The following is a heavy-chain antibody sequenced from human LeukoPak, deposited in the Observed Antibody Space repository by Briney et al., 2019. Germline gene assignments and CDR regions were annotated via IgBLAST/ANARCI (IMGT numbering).Heavy chain of an antibody. D-gene: IGHD3/OR15-3a*01. CDR1: GDSVSSNSAA. CDR3: ARGGLPLNWFDP. CDR2: TYYRSKWYN. V-gene: IGHV6-1*01. Sequence: SQTLSLTCVISGDSVSSNSAAWNWIRQSPSRGLEWLGRTYYRSKWYNDYAVSVKSRITINPDTSKNQFSLQLNSVTPEDTVVYYCARGGLPLNWFDPWGQGTLVTVSS. J-gene: IGHJ5*02.